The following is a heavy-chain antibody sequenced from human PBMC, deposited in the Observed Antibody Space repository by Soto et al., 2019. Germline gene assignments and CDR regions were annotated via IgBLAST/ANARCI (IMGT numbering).Heavy chain of an antibody. D-gene: IGHD3-16*01. CDR2: IYWDDDK. CDR3: AHRQPYVPHFDY. J-gene: IGHJ4*02. Sequence: SGAQLGNAPQTLTVNCTLSGVSLNNSGVGVGLIRQPPGKALEWLALIYWDDDKRYSPSLKSRLTITKDTSKNQVVLTMTNMDPVDTATYYYAHRQPYVPHFDYRGQGTLVTVSS. CDR1: GVSLNNSGVG. V-gene: IGHV2-5*02.